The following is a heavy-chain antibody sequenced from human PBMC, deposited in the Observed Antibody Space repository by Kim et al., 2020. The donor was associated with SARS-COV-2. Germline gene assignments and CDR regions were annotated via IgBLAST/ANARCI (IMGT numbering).Heavy chain of an antibody. J-gene: IGHJ4*02. Sequence: GGSLRLSCAASGFTFSSYSMNWVRQAPGKGLEWVSYISSSSVTIYYADSVKGRFTISRDNAKNSLYLQMNSLRDEDTAVYYCARLVGRYFDWLNIGFDYWGQGTLVTVSS. CDR3: ARLVGRYFDWLNIGFDY. CDR1: GFTFSSYS. CDR2: ISSSSVTI. V-gene: IGHV3-48*02. D-gene: IGHD3-9*01.